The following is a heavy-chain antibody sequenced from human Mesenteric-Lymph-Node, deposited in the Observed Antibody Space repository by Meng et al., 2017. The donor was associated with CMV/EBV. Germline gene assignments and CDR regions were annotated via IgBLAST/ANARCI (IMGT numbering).Heavy chain of an antibody. V-gene: IGHV4-61*01. Sequence: SETLSLTCTVSGDSVSSGSYYWSWIRQPPGKGLEWIGYIYYSGSTTYNPSLKSRVTISLDTSKNQFSLKLSSVTAADTAVYYCARFYGSWSGYGGNYYYYTVDVWGQGTTVTVSS. CDR2: IYYSGST. CDR3: ARFYGSWSGYGGNYYYYTVDV. D-gene: IGHD3-3*01. CDR1: GDSVSSGSYY. J-gene: IGHJ6*02.